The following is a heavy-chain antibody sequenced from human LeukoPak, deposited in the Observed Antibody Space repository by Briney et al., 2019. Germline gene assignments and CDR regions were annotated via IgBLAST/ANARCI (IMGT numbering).Heavy chain of an antibody. D-gene: IGHD2-2*01. V-gene: IGHV3-74*03. J-gene: IGHJ4*02. CDR3: GRGFVLVPAAIPDY. CDR1: GFTFSNYW. Sequence: PGGSLRLFCAASGFTFSNYWMHWVRQAPGKGLVWVSRINSDGSSTTYADSVKGRFTISRDNAKNTLYLQMNSLRAEDTAVYYCGRGFVLVPAAIPDYWGQGTLVTVSS. CDR2: INSDGSST.